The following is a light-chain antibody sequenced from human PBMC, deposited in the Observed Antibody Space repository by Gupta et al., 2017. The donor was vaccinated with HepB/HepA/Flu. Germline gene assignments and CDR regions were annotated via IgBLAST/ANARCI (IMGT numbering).Light chain of an antibody. CDR2: CAS. CDR3: QQYYTTPIT. Sequence: DIVMTQSSDSLAVALGERATSHCKSSQSLLYTPNNRHYLAWYQQKPGQPPKLLIYCASTRESGVPDRFSGSESGTDFTLTITSLQAEDVAVYYCQQYYTTPITFGGGTKVEIK. CDR1: QSLLYTPNNRHY. J-gene: IGKJ4*01. V-gene: IGKV4-1*01.